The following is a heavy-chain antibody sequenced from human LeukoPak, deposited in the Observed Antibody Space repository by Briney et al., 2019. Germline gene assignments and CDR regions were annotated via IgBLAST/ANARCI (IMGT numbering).Heavy chain of an antibody. CDR1: GFTVSSNY. CDR2: IYSGGST. D-gene: IGHD3-22*01. V-gene: IGHV3-53*05. CDR3: AKDISENYYDSRGIPGGAFDI. J-gene: IGHJ3*02. Sequence: PGGSLRLSCAASGFTVSSNYMSWVRQAPGKGLEWVSVIYSGGSTYYADSVKGRFTISRDNAKNSLYLQMNSLRAEDTALYYCAKDISENYYDSRGIPGGAFDIWGQGTMVTVSS.